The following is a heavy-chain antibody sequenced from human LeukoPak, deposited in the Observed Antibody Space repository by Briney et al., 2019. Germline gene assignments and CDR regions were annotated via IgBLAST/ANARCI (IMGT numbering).Heavy chain of an antibody. D-gene: IGHD3-10*01. Sequence: SETLSLTCTVSSDSISSSRYYWGWIRQPPGKGLECIGSIYYSGSTYYNPSLKSRVTISADTSKNQFSLKLSSVTAADTAVYYCARTGGANPTWFTYYFDYWGQGTLVTVSS. CDR1: SDSISSSRYY. V-gene: IGHV4-39*01. CDR3: ARTGGANPTWFTYYFDY. J-gene: IGHJ4*02. CDR2: IYYSGST.